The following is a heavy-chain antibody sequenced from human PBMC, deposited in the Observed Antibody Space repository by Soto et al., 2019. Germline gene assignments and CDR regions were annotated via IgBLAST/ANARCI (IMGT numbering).Heavy chain of an antibody. D-gene: IGHD2-8*01. Sequence: ASVKVSCKASGYSFTDYHIHWVRQAPGQGLEWLGRINPKSGVTSTAQKFQGWVTMTTDTSISTASMELTRLTSDDTAIYYCARGDSTDCSNGVCSFFYNHDMDVWGQGTTVTVSS. J-gene: IGHJ6*02. CDR1: GYSFTDYH. V-gene: IGHV1-2*04. CDR3: ARGDSTDCSNGVCSFFYNHDMDV. CDR2: INPKSGVT.